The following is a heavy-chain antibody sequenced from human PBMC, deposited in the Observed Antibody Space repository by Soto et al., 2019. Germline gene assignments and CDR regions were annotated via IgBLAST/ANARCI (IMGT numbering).Heavy chain of an antibody. V-gene: IGHV1-69*01. D-gene: IGHD3-22*01. CDR1: GGLFSSYP. Sequence: QEQLVQSGAEVKKHGSSVKVSCKASGGLFSSYPISWVRQVPGQGLEWMGGIIPVFQTAYYTQSFQGRVTITADESTNTAYMELSSLRSEDTAIYYCARGGSGYTWFNEFWGQGTLVTVSS. J-gene: IGHJ4*02. CDR3: ARGGSGYTWFNEF. CDR2: IIPVFQTA.